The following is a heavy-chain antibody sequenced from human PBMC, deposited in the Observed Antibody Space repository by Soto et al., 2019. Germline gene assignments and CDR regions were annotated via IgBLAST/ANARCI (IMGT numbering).Heavy chain of an antibody. CDR1: GYSFTSYW. D-gene: IGHD2-15*01. Sequence: PGESLKISCKGSGYSFTSYWIGWVRQMPGKGLEWMGIIYPGDSDTRYSPSFQGQVTISADKSISTAYLQWSSLKASDTAMYYCARHLVPKVVTDAFDIWGQGTMVTVSS. CDR3: ARHLVPKVVTDAFDI. V-gene: IGHV5-51*01. CDR2: IYPGDSDT. J-gene: IGHJ3*02.